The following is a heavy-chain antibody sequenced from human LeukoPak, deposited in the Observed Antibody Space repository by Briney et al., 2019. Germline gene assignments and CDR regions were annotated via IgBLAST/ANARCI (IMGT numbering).Heavy chain of an antibody. V-gene: IGHV4-31*03. CDR2: IYYSGST. J-gene: IGHJ4*02. CDR1: GGSISSGGYY. CDR3: ARGSGSYYKQNYYFDY. D-gene: IGHD3-10*01. Sequence: SQTLSLTCTVSGGSISSGGYYWSWIRQHPGKGLEWIGYIYYSGSTYYNPSLKSRVTISVDTSKNQFSLKLSPVTAADTAVYYCARGSGSYYKQNYYFDYWGQGTLVTVSS.